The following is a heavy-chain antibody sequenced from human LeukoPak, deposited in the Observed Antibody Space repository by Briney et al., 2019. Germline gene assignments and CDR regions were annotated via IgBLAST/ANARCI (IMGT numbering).Heavy chain of an antibody. CDR3: AKWGDYDILTGYYGSDY. Sequence: TGASLRLSCAASGFTFSNYAMSWVRQAPGKGLEWVSAIVGSGGSTYYADSVKGRFTISRDNPKNTLYLQMNSLRAEDTAVYYCAKWGDYDILTGYYGSDYWGQGTLVTVSS. D-gene: IGHD3-9*01. J-gene: IGHJ4*02. CDR1: GFTFSNYA. V-gene: IGHV3-23*01. CDR2: IVGSGGST.